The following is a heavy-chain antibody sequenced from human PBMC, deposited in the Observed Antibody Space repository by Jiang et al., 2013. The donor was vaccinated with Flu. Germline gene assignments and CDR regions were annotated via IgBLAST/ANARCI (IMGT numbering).Heavy chain of an antibody. CDR3: ARHRTTIAAAGNKAFDI. CDR2: IYPGDSDT. J-gene: IGHJ3*02. Sequence: SLKISCKGSGYGFTSYWIGWVRQMPGKGLEWMGIIYPGDSDTRYSPSFQGQVTISADKSISTAYLQWSSLKASDTAMYYCARHRTTIAAAGNKAFDIWGQGTMVTVSS. V-gene: IGHV5-51*01. D-gene: IGHD6-13*01. CDR1: GYGFTSYW.